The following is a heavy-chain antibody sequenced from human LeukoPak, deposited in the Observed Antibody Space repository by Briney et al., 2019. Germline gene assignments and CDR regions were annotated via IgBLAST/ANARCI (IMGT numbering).Heavy chain of an antibody. CDR3: ARRWTHYYDSSGYYYWAFDY. Sequence: GGSLRLSCAASGITVSDAWMSWVRQAPGKGLEWVANIRQDGSEKYYVDSVKGRFTISRDNAKNSLYLQMNSLRAEDTAVYYCARRWTHYYDSSGYYYWAFDYWGQGTLVTVSS. CDR2: IRQDGSEK. D-gene: IGHD3-22*01. V-gene: IGHV3-7*01. J-gene: IGHJ4*02. CDR1: GITVSDAW.